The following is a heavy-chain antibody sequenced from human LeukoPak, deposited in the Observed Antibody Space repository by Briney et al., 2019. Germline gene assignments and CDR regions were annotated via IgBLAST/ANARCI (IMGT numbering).Heavy chain of an antibody. CDR2: IKSKTDGGTI. Sequence: PGGSLRLSCVASGFTFNNAWMSWVRQAPGKGLEWVGRIKSKTDGGTIDYAAPVKGRFTISRDDSENTQYLQMNSLKTEDTAVYFCTTELWYGELPYGVRFDYWGQGALVTVSS. CDR3: TTELWYGELPYGVRFDY. J-gene: IGHJ4*02. D-gene: IGHD3-10*01. V-gene: IGHV3-15*01. CDR1: GFTFNNAW.